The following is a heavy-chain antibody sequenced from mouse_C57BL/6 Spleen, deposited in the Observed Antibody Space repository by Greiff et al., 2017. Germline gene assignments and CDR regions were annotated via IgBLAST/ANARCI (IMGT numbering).Heavy chain of an antibody. Sequence: QVQLQQSGAELVRPGTSVKVSCKASGYAFTNYLIEWVKQRPGQGLEWIGVINPGSGGTNNNEKFKGKATLTADKSSSTAYMQLSSLTSEDSAVYFCARYSNYFDYWGQGTTLTVSS. CDR3: ARYSNYFDY. D-gene: IGHD2-5*01. J-gene: IGHJ2*01. CDR2: INPGSGGT. V-gene: IGHV1-54*01. CDR1: GYAFTNYL.